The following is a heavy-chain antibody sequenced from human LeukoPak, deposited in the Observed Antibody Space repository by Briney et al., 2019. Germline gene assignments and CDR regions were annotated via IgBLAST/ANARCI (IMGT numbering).Heavy chain of an antibody. CDR3: ARGLEYNWNDGVWFDP. CDR2: IGTAGDT. D-gene: IGHD1-1*01. J-gene: IGHJ5*02. V-gene: IGHV3-13*04. CDR1: GFTFSSYD. Sequence: GGSLRLSCAASGFTFSSYDMHWVRQATGKGLEWVSAIGTAGDTYYPGSVKGRFTISRENAKNSLYLQMNSLRAGDTAVYYCARGLEYNWNDGVWFDPWGQGTLVTVSS.